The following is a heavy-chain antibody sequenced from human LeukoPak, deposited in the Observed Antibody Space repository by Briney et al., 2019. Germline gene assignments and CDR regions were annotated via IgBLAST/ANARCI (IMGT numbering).Heavy chain of an antibody. CDR3: ARDRIAVAGMGAFQH. Sequence: PGGSQRLSCAASRFTFSTYAMHWVRQAPGKGLEWVAGISNDGTNEDHADSVKGRFTISRDNSKNTLYLQMNSLRAEDTAIYYCARDRIAVAGMGAFQHWGQGTLVTVSS. CDR2: ISNDGTNE. D-gene: IGHD6-19*01. CDR1: RFTFSTYA. J-gene: IGHJ1*01. V-gene: IGHV3-30-3*01.